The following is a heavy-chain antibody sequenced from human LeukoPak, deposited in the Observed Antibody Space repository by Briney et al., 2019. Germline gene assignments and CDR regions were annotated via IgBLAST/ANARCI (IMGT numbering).Heavy chain of an antibody. D-gene: IGHD2-2*01. V-gene: IGHV3-30*03. Sequence: PGGSLRLSCAASGFTFSSYWMSWVRQAPGKGLEWVAVISYDGSNKYYADSVKGRFTISRDNSKDTLYLQMNSLRAEDTAVYYCARELGYCSSTSCYATYYYYGMDVWGQGTTVTVSS. J-gene: IGHJ6*02. CDR1: GFTFSSYW. CDR3: ARELGYCSSTSCYATYYYYGMDV. CDR2: ISYDGSNK.